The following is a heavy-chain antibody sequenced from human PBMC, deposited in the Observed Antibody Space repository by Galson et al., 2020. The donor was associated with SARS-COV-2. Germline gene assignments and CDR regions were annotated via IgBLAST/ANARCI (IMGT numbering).Heavy chain of an antibody. V-gene: IGHV4-30-4*01. Sequence: SETLSLTCSVSGHSISRGDYYWTWIRQSPGKGLEWIGHIADSETPHYNPSLKSRLSMSIDTSRNQFSLKLSSATAADTALYYCARVTPTYFSTGRPPRTPTTDYWGQGILVTVSS. D-gene: IGHD2-8*02. CDR3: ARVTPTYFSTGRPPRTPTTDY. CDR1: GHSISRGDYY. CDR2: IADSETP. J-gene: IGHJ4*02.